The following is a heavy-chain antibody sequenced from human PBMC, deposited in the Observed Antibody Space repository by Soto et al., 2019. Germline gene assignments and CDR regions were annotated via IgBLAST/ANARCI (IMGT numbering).Heavy chain of an antibody. CDR2: IYYSGST. CDR3: ARDLRSTNSLNCHRMEA. D-gene: IGHD1-1*01. Sequence: SETLSLTCTVSGGSISSGDYYWSWIRQPPGKGLEWIGYIYYSGSTYYNPSLKSRVTISVDTSKNQFSLKLSSVTAADTAVYYCARDLRSTNSLNCHRMEAWRQG. J-gene: IGHJ6*02. CDR1: GGSISSGDYY. V-gene: IGHV4-30-4*01.